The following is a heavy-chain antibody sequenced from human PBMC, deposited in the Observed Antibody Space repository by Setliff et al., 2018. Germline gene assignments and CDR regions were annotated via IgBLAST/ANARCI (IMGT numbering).Heavy chain of an antibody. D-gene: IGHD6-19*01. CDR1: DDSISSRHYY. CDR2: IYTSWST. V-gene: IGHV4-61*09. CDR3: ARAISGWYSAHYYYMDV. J-gene: IGHJ6*03. Sequence: SETLSLTCTVSDDSISSRHYYWSWIRQPAGKGLEWLGHIYTSWSTNYNPSLKGRATLSTDASKRQFSLKLTSVTAADTAVYYCARAISGWYSAHYYYMDVWGKGTTVTVSS.